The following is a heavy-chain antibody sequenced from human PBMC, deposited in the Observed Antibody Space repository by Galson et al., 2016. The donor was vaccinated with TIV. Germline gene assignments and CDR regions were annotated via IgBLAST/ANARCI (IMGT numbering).Heavy chain of an antibody. CDR2: IDLSDSYT. D-gene: IGHD3-3*01. Sequence: QSGAEVKKPGESLRISCKGSGHRFTSKWISWVRQMPGKGLEWMGKIDLSDSYTNYSPSFQGHVTLSVDKSISTAYLQWRSLRASDTAMYYCATSRDIESLLEIYGMDVWGKGTTVIVAS. V-gene: IGHV5-10-1*01. CDR3: ATSRDIESLLEIYGMDV. CDR1: GHRFTSKW. J-gene: IGHJ6*04.